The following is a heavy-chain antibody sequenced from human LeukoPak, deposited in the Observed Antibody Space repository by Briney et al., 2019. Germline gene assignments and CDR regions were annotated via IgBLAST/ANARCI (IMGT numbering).Heavy chain of an antibody. Sequence: PSGTLSLTCTVSGGSISSYYWSWIRQPAGKGLEWIGRIYTSGSTNYNPSLKSRVTISVDTSKNQFSLKLSPVTAADTAVYYCARAGDYGDYFDYWGQGTLVTVSS. D-gene: IGHD4-17*01. CDR3: ARAGDYGDYFDY. V-gene: IGHV4-4*07. CDR2: IYTSGST. CDR1: GGSISSYY. J-gene: IGHJ4*02.